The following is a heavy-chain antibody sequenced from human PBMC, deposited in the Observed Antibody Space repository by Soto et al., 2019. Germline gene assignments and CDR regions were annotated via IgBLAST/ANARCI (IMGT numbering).Heavy chain of an antibody. Sequence: GGSLRLSCAASGFFFSDYYLSWIRQAPGKGLECVAYISGTGDTKYYADSVQGRFTISRDNPKNSLFLQMYSLRAEDAAVYYCAIGGGQIYYKGLDVWGQGTTVTVSS. CDR3: AIGGGQIYYKGLDV. CDR2: ISGTGDTK. D-gene: IGHD3-10*01. V-gene: IGHV3-11*01. CDR1: GFFFSDYY. J-gene: IGHJ6*02.